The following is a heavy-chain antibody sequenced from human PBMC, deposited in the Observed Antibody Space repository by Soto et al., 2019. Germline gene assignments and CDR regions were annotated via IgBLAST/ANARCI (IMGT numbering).Heavy chain of an antibody. V-gene: IGHV4-59*01. CDR3: ARAVPDSSSWYLPNNWFDP. D-gene: IGHD6-13*01. Sequence: SETLSLTCTVSGGSISSYYWSWIRQPPGKGLEWIGYIYYSGSTNYNPSLKSRVAISVDTSKNQFSLKLSSVTAADTAVYYCARAVPDSSSWYLPNNWFDPWGQGTLVTVSS. CDR1: GGSISSYY. CDR2: IYYSGST. J-gene: IGHJ5*02.